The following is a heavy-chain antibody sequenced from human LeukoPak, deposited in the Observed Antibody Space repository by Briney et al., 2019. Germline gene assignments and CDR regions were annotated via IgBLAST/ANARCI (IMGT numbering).Heavy chain of an antibody. J-gene: IGHJ4*02. Sequence: SETLSLTCAVYGGSFSGYYWSWIRQPPGKGLEWIGEINHSGSTNCNPSLKSRVTISVDTSKNQFSLKLSSVTAADTAVYYCARGVSLGTRPGGVDYWGQGTLVTVSS. CDR2: INHSGST. V-gene: IGHV4-34*01. CDR3: ARGVSLGTRPGGVDY. CDR1: GGSFSGYY. D-gene: IGHD1-26*01.